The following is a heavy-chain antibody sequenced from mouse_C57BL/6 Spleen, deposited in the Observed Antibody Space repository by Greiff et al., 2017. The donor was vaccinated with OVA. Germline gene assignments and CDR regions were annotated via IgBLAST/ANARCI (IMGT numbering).Heavy chain of an antibody. CDR2: ISYDGSN. CDR3: AREDTTVVAHWYFDV. D-gene: IGHD1-1*01. J-gene: IGHJ1*03. CDR1: GYSITSGYY. Sequence: EVQLVESGPGLVKPSQSLSLTCSVTGYSITSGYYWNWIRQFPGNKLEWMGYISYDGSNNYNPSLKNRISITRDTSKNQFFLKLNSVTTEDTATYYCAREDTTVVAHWYFDVWGTGTTVTVSS. V-gene: IGHV3-6*01.